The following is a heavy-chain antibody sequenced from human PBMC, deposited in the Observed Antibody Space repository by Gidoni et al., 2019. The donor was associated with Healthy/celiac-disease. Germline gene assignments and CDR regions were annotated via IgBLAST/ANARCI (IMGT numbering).Heavy chain of an antibody. CDR3: AREEWELPQSGLDY. CDR1: GSTFSSYA. J-gene: IGHJ4*02. V-gene: IGHV1-69*01. D-gene: IGHD1-26*01. Sequence: QVQLVQSAAVVKKPGSSVKVSCKASGSTFSSYAISWVRQAPGQGLEWMGGIIPIFGTANYAQKFQGRVTITADESTSTAYMELSSLRSEDTAVYYCAREEWELPQSGLDYWGQGTLVTVSS. CDR2: IIPIFGTA.